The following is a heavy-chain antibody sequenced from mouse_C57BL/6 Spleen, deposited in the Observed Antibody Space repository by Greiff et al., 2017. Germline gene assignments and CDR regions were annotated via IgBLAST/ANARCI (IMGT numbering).Heavy chain of an antibody. CDR3: ARFSYGNYGYFDV. CDR1: GYAFSSYW. D-gene: IGHD2-1*01. V-gene: IGHV1-80*01. Sequence: QVQLKESGAELVKPGASVKISCKASGYAFSSYWMNWVKQRPGKGLEWIGQIYPGDGDTNYNGKFKGKATLTADKSSSTAYMQLSSLTSEDSAVYFCARFSYGNYGYFDVWGTGTTVTVSS. J-gene: IGHJ1*03. CDR2: IYPGDGDT.